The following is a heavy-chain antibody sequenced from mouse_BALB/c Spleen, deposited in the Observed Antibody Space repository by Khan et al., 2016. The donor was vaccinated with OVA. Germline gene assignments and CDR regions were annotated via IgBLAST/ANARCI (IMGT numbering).Heavy chain of an antibody. Sequence: EVELVESGGGLVRPGGSLKLSCAASGFSFSTYSMSWVRQTPEKRLEWVATISTGGSYTYYPDSVRGRFTITRDNAKNTLYLQMSSLKSEDTAMYYCTRHRGYYDSIPYFDYWGQGTTLTVSS. D-gene: IGHD1-1*01. CDR1: GFSFSTYS. CDR2: ISTGGSYT. CDR3: TRHRGYYDSIPYFDY. V-gene: IGHV5-6-4*01. J-gene: IGHJ2*01.